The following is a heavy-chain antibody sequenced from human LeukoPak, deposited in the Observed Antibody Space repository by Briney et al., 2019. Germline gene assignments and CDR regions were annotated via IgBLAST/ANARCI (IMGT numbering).Heavy chain of an antibody. V-gene: IGHV1-69*06. D-gene: IGHD6-19*01. Sequence: SVKVSCKASGGTFSSYAISWVRQAPGQGLEWMGGIIPISGTANYAQKFQGRVTITADKSTSTAYMELSSLRSEDTAVYYCARDSLGQQWLFYFDYWGQGTLVTVSS. CDR2: IIPISGTA. CDR3: ARDSLGQQWLFYFDY. CDR1: GGTFSSYA. J-gene: IGHJ4*02.